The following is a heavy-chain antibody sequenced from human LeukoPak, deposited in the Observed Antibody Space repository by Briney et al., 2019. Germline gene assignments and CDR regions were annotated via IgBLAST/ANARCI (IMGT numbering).Heavy chain of an antibody. Sequence: SVKVSCKASGGTFSSYAISWVRQAPGQGLGWMGGIIPIFGTANYAQKFQGRVTITTDESTSTAYMELSSLRSEDTAVYYCARDGFRYCSGGSCYPYWGQGTLVTVSS. V-gene: IGHV1-69*05. D-gene: IGHD2-15*01. CDR2: IIPIFGTA. J-gene: IGHJ4*02. CDR3: ARDGFRYCSGGSCYPY. CDR1: GGTFSSYA.